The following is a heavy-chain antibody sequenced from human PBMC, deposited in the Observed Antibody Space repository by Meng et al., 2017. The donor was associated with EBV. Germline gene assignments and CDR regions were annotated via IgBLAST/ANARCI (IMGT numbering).Heavy chain of an antibody. CDR2: IYDGGTT. J-gene: IGHJ4*02. D-gene: IGHD2-2*01. CDR1: GASVGGGTFH. V-gene: IGHV4-61*01. Sequence: QGHMQCSGPGLVSPAETLSLTWTFFGASVGGGTFHWSWIRQPPGKELQWIGYIYDGGTTIYNPSLKSRVTIFLDTSRNQFSLGLRSVTTADTAVYYCAKSSSSTPGVVDSWGQGTLVTVSS. CDR3: AKSSSSTPGVVDS.